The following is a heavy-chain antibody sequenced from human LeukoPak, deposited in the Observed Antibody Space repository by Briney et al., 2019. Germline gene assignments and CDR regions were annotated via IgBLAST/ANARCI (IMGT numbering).Heavy chain of an antibody. CDR1: GGSISSYY. CDR2: IYYSGST. CDR3: ARLPYCSSGSWRDY. D-gene: IGHD2-15*01. V-gene: IGHV4-59*08. Sequence: SETLSLTCTVSGGSISSYYGSWIRQPPGKGLEWIGYIYYSGSTNYNPPLKSRVTISVDTSKNQFSLKLSSVTAADTAVYYCARLPYCSSGSWRDYWGQGTLVTVSS. J-gene: IGHJ4*02.